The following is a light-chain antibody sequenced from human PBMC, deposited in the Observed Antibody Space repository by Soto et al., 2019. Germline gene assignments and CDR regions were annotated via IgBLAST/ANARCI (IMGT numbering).Light chain of an antibody. CDR2: AAS. CDR3: QQYYSYPRSIT. J-gene: IGKJ5*01. V-gene: IGKV1-8*01. Sequence: AIRMTQSPSSFSASTGDRVTITCRASQGISSYLAWYQQKPGKAPKPLIYAASTLQSGVPSRFRGSGSGTDFTLTISCLQSEDFATYYCQQYYSYPRSITFGQGTRLEIK. CDR1: QGISSY.